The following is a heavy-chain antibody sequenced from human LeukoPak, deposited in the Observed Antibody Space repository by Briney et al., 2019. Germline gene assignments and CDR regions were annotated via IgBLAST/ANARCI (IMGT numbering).Heavy chain of an antibody. CDR3: ARDFVTIFGVGHNWFDP. D-gene: IGHD3-3*01. CDR1: GGTFSSYI. J-gene: IGHJ5*02. Sequence: SVKVSCKASGGTFSSYIISWVRQAPGQGLEWMGRIIPILGIANYAQKFQGRVTITADKSTSSAYMELSSLRSEDTAVYYCARDFVTIFGVGHNWFDPWGQGTLVTVSS. V-gene: IGHV1-69*04. CDR2: IIPILGIA.